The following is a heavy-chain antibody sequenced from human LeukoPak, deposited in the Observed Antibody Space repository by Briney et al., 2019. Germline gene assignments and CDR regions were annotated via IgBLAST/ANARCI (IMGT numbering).Heavy chain of an antibody. D-gene: IGHD3-10*01. Sequence: GGSLRLSCAASGFTFSSYGMHWVRQAPGKGLEWVAVIWYDGSNKYYADSVKVRFTISRDNSKNTLYLQMNSLRAEDTAVYYCARGSYGSGSFIDYWGQGTLVTVSS. CDR2: IWYDGSNK. CDR3: ARGSYGSGSFIDY. CDR1: GFTFSSYG. J-gene: IGHJ4*02. V-gene: IGHV3-33*01.